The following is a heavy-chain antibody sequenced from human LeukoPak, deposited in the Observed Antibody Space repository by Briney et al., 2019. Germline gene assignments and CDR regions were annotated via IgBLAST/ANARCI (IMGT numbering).Heavy chain of an antibody. CDR2: IDSSGTT. Sequence: SETLSLTCTVSGGSFTTYYWSWIRQPAGRGLEWIGHIDSSGTTNYNPSLKSRVTISVDTSKNQFSLKLSSVTAADTAVYYCARHFIPYYDILTGYYTAYNWFDPWGQGTLVTVSS. CDR3: ARHFIPYYDILTGYYTAYNWFDP. J-gene: IGHJ5*02. CDR1: GGSFTTYY. D-gene: IGHD3-9*01. V-gene: IGHV4-4*08.